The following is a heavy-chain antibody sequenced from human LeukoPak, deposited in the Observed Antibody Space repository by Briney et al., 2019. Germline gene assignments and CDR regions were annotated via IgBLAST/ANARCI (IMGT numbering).Heavy chain of an antibody. CDR1: AFTFSRHS. V-gene: IGHV3-23*01. J-gene: IGHJ4*02. Sequence: PGGSLTLAWAAAAFTFSRHSMRWVRQAQGKGLEWVSTTRIEGVHTLCANSVKGRCTISRDNSRATLDLQLSNLRVEDTAVYYCVKGDGIGQQPRAYYFDTWGQGTLVTVSS. CDR3: VKGDGIGQQPRAYYFDT. D-gene: IGHD5-24*01. CDR2: TRIEGVHT.